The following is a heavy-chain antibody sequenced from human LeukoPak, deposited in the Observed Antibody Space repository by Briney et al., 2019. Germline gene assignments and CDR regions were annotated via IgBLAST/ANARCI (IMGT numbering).Heavy chain of an antibody. D-gene: IGHD1-1*01. J-gene: IGHJ3*02. Sequence: SETLSLTCTVSGGSISSYYWSWIRQPAGKGLEWIGRIYTSGSTNYDPSLKSRVTMSVDTSKNQFSLKLSSVTAADTAVYYCARDGSYNDAFDIWGQGTMVTVSS. CDR1: GGSISSYY. CDR2: IYTSGST. V-gene: IGHV4-4*07. CDR3: ARDGSYNDAFDI.